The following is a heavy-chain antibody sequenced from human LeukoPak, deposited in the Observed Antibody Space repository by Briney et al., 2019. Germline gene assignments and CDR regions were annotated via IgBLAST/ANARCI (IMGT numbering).Heavy chain of an antibody. CDR2: INHSGST. J-gene: IGHJ4*02. CDR1: GGSFSGYY. D-gene: IGHD3-22*01. CDR3: ARHRYDSSGYGVDY. Sequence: SETLSLTCAVYGGSFSGYYWSWIRQPPGKGLEWIGEINHSGSTNYNPSLKSRVTISVDTSKNQFSLKLSSVTAADTAVYYCARHRYDSSGYGVDYWGQGTLVTVSS. V-gene: IGHV4-34*01.